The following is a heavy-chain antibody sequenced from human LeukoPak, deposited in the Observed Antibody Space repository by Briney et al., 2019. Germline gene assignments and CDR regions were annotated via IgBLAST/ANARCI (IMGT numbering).Heavy chain of an antibody. CDR3: AKNRGGSGYSDSHY. CDR2: ISGSGDSP. Sequence: GGSLRLSCAASGFTFSTYAMSWVRQAPGKGLEWVSSISGSGDSPYYANSVKGRFTMSRDNSKNTLYLQMNSLRAEDTAVYFCAKNRGGSGYSDSHYWGQGTLSPSPQ. V-gene: IGHV3-23*01. D-gene: IGHD2-15*01. CDR1: GFTFSTYA. J-gene: IGHJ4*02.